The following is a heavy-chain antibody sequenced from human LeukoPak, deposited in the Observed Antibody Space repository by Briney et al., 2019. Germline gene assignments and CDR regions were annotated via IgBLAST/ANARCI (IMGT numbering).Heavy chain of an antibody. Sequence: SETLSLTCTVSGGSISSYSWGWIRQPPGKGLEWIGSISYSGSTYYNPSLTSRVTISVDTSKNQFSLKLSSVTAADTAVYYCARGRQQGGDFDYWGQGTLVTVSS. D-gene: IGHD6-13*01. V-gene: IGHV4-39*07. CDR2: ISYSGST. J-gene: IGHJ4*02. CDR3: ARGRQQGGDFDY. CDR1: GGSISSYS.